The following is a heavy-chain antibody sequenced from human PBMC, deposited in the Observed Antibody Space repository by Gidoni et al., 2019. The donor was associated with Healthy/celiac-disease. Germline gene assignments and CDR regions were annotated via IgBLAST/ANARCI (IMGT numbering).Heavy chain of an antibody. CDR3: ARENDYSNYVWFDP. CDR2: IKQDGSEK. CDR1: GFTFSSYW. J-gene: IGHJ5*02. D-gene: IGHD4-4*01. V-gene: IGHV3-7*01. Sequence: EVQLVESGGGLVQPGGSLRLSCAASGFTFSSYWMSWVRQAPGKGLEWVANIKQDGSEKYYVDSVKGRFTISRDNAKNSLYLQMNSLRAEDTAVYYCARENDYSNYVWFDPWGQGTLVTVSS.